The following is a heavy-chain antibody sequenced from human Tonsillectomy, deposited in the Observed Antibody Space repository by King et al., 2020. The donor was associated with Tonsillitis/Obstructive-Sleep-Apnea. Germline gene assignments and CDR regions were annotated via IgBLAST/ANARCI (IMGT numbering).Heavy chain of an antibody. Sequence: VQLVESGGGLVQPGRSLRLSCAASGFTFDDYAMHWVRQAPGKGLEWVSGISWNSGSIGYADSVKGRFTISRDNAKNSLYLQMNSLRAEDTALYYCAKEMGRDDSSSWYEYFQHWGQGTLVTVSS. CDR1: GFTFDDYA. D-gene: IGHD6-13*01. CDR2: ISWNSGSI. J-gene: IGHJ1*01. V-gene: IGHV3-9*01. CDR3: AKEMGRDDSSSWYEYFQH.